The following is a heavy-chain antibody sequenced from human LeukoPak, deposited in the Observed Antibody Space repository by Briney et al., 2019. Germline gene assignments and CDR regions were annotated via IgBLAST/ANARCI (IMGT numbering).Heavy chain of an antibody. J-gene: IGHJ4*02. V-gene: IGHV1-18*01. Sequence: ASVKVSCKASGHTFTSYAISWVRQAPGQGLEWMGWISAYNGNTDYAQKLQVRVTMTTDTPTSTAYMELRGLRSDDTAVYYCARVVVVGDNYFDYWGQGTLVTVSS. D-gene: IGHD2-15*01. CDR1: GHTFTSYA. CDR3: ARVVVVGDNYFDY. CDR2: ISAYNGNT.